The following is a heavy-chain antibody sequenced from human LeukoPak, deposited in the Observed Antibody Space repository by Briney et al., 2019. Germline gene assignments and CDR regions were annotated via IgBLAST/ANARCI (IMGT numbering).Heavy chain of an antibody. Sequence: GGSLRLSCAASGFTLDDYGMSWVRQAPGKGLEWVSGINWNGGSTGYADSVKGRFTISRDNAKNSLYLQMNSLRAEDTALYYCARVGVAYYYDSSGYYLPDWGQGALVTVSS. D-gene: IGHD3-22*01. V-gene: IGHV3-20*04. J-gene: IGHJ4*02. CDR1: GFTLDDYG. CDR3: ARVGVAYYYDSSGYYLPD. CDR2: INWNGGST.